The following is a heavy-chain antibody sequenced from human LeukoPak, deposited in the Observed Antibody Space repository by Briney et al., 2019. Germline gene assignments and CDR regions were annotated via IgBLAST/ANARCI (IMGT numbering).Heavy chain of an antibody. CDR3: AREEASSRAFDI. CDR2: LKEDESEK. Sequence: GGSLRLSCAVSGFTLSSFSMSWVRQAPGKGLEWVANLKEDESEKYYVDSVKGRFTISRDNAKNSLYLQMNSLRVEDTAVYYCAREEASSRAFDIWGQGTMVTVSS. CDR1: GFTLSSFS. V-gene: IGHV3-7*01. J-gene: IGHJ3*02.